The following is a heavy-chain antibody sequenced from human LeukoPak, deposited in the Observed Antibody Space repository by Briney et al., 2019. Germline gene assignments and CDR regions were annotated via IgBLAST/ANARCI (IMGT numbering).Heavy chain of an antibody. J-gene: IGHJ6*02. CDR2: INPDSGNT. D-gene: IGHD2-15*01. CDR3: ASSPTETYCSGGSCYEYYYYGMDV. CDR1: GYTFTGYY. Sequence: ASVKVSCKASGYTFTGYYLHWVRQAPGQGLEWMGWINPDSGNTGYAQKFQGRVTMTRNTSISTAYMELSSLRSEDTAVYYCASSPTETYCSGGSCYEYYYYGMDVWGQGTTVTISS. V-gene: IGHV1-8*02.